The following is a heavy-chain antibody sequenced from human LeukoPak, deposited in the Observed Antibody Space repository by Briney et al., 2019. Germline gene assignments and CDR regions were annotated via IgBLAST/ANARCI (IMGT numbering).Heavy chain of an antibody. D-gene: IGHD3-22*01. CDR2: IIPIFGIA. J-gene: IGHJ3*02. CDR1: GVTFSSYA. CDR3: ARDPREGYYDSSGAFDI. Sequence: SPKVSCKASGVTFSSYAISWVRQAPGQGLEWMGRIIPIFGIANYAQKFQGRVTITADKSTSTAYMELSSLRSEDTAVYYCARDPREGYYDSSGAFDIWGQGTMVTVSS. V-gene: IGHV1-69*04.